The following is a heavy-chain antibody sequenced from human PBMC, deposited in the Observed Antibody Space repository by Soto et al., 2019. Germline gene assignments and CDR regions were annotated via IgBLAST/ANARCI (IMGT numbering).Heavy chain of an antibody. D-gene: IGHD1-1*01. CDR1: GFTLSDYS. V-gene: IGHV3-21*01. J-gene: IGHJ5*02. CDR2: ISSGSSYI. Sequence: EVQLVESGGGLVMPGGSLRLSCAASGFTLSDYSMNWVRQAPGKGLEWVSCISSGSSYIYYADSVKGRFTISRDNSKNSLYLQMTSLRGEDTAVYYCARDAQLERREGILNLLDPWGQGTLVTVSS. CDR3: ARDAQLERREGILNLLDP.